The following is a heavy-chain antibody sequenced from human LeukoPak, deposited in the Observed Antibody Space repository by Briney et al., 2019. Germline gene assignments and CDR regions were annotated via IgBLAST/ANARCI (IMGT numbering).Heavy chain of an antibody. D-gene: IGHD4-11*01. Sequence: GGSLRLSCAASGFTVSSNYMSWVRQAPGKGLEWVSVIYSGGSTYYADSVKGRFTISRDNSKNTLYLQMNSLRAEDTAVYYCAREPTYRQHLMDVWGKGTTVTVSS. V-gene: IGHV3-53*01. CDR2: IYSGGST. CDR1: GFTVSSNY. J-gene: IGHJ6*03. CDR3: AREPTYRQHLMDV.